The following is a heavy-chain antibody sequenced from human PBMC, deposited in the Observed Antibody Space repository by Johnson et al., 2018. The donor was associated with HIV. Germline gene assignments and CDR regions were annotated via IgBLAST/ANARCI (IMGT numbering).Heavy chain of an antibody. D-gene: IGHD6-13*01. CDR1: RFTVSSNY. CDR2: IYSGGNT. V-gene: IGHV3-66*01. Sequence: VKLVESGGGLVQPGGSLRLSCAASRFTVSSNYMTWVRQAPGKGLEWVSVIYSGGNTYYADSVKGRFTISRDNSKNSLFLQMNSLRVEDTAVYYCARSGGYPNAFDIWGQGTMVTVSS. J-gene: IGHJ3*02. CDR3: ARSGGYPNAFDI.